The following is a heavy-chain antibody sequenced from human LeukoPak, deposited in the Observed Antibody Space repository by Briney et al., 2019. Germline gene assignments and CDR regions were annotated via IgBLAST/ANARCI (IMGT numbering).Heavy chain of an antibody. CDR1: GLTFSIYA. D-gene: IGHD1-26*01. J-gene: IGHJ4*02. Sequence: GGSLRLSCAASGLTFSIYAMSWVRQAPGKGLEWVSAISGSGGSTYYADSVKGRFAISRDNSKNTLYLQMNSLRAEDTAVYYCAKDRVVGATKARYYFDYWGQGTLVTVSS. CDR3: AKDRVVGATKARYYFDY. V-gene: IGHV3-23*01. CDR2: ISGSGGST.